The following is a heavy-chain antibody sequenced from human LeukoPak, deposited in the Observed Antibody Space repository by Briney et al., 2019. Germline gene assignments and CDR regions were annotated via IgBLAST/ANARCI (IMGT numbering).Heavy chain of an antibody. D-gene: IGHD3-10*01. V-gene: IGHV4-31*03. Sequence: SQTLSLTCTVSGGSISSGGYYWSWIRRHPGKGLEWIGYIYYSGSTYYNPSLKSRVTISVDTSKNQFSLKLSSVTAADTAVYYCARTLWFGEPYLDYWGQGTLVTVSS. J-gene: IGHJ4*02. CDR2: IYYSGST. CDR3: ARTLWFGEPYLDY. CDR1: GGSISSGGYY.